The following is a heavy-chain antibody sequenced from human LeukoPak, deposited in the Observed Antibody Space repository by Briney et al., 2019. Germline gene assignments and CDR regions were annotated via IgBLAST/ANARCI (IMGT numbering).Heavy chain of an antibody. J-gene: IGHJ5*02. V-gene: IGHV3-66*01. Sequence: HPGGSLRLSCAASGFTFSSYSMNWVRQAPGKGLEWVSVIYSGGSTYYADSVKDGFTISRDNSKNTLYLQMNSLRAEDTAVYYCARDGRYCSSTNCYAWTWGQGTLVTVSS. CDR3: ARDGRYCSSTNCYAWT. CDR1: GFTFSSYS. D-gene: IGHD2-2*01. CDR2: IYSGGST.